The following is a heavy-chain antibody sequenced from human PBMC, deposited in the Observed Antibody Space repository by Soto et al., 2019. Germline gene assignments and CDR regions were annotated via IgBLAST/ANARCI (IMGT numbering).Heavy chain of an antibody. CDR3: AHRVLRTVFGLVTTTAIYFDF. J-gene: IGHJ4*02. CDR2: IYWDDDK. CDR1: GFSLTTSGVG. Sequence: QITLNESGPTVVRPTETLTLTCRFSGFSLTTSGVGVGWIRQSPGKAPAWLALIYWDDDKRYSASLKSRLTITKDTSKNPVVLTVSDLDPTDTATYYCAHRVLRTVFGLVTTTAIYFDFCGQGTPVAVSS. D-gene: IGHD3-3*01. V-gene: IGHV2-5*02.